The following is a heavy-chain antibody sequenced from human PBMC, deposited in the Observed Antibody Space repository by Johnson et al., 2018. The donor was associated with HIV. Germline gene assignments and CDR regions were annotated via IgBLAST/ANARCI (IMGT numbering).Heavy chain of an antibody. CDR1: GFTVSSNY. Sequence: VQLVESGGGLVQPGGPLRLSCAASGFTVSSNYMSWVRQAPGKGLEWDSVIYSGGSTYYADSVKGRFTISRDNSKNTLYLQMNSLRAEDTAVYYCARDHTNSGSYSTYAFDIWGQGTMVTVSS. D-gene: IGHD1-26*01. CDR3: ARDHTNSGSYSTYAFDI. CDR2: IYSGGST. V-gene: IGHV3-66*01. J-gene: IGHJ3*02.